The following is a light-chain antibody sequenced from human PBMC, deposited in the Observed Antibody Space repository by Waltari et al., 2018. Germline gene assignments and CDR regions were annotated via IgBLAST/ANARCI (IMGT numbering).Light chain of an antibody. V-gene: IGKV3-15*01. CDR2: GAF. J-gene: IGKJ1*01. Sequence: EIVMTQSPATLSVSPGDTATLSCRASQSVSSKLAWYQLKPGQAPRLLIYGAFTRATGIPARFSGSVSGTEFILTISSMQSEDFAVYYCQQYNNWPPWTFGQGNKVEIK. CDR1: QSVSSK. CDR3: QQYNNWPPWT.